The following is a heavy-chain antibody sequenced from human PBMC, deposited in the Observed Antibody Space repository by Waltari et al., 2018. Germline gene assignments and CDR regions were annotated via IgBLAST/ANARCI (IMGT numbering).Heavy chain of an antibody. Sequence: QVQLVQSGAEVKKPGASVKVSCKVSGYTLTELSRHWVRQAPGKGLEWMGGFDREDGETMYAQKCQGRVTMTDDTSTDTAYMELSSLRSEDTAVYYCATSGIAVAGTLFDLWGRGTLVTVSS. CDR2: FDREDGET. V-gene: IGHV1-24*01. CDR3: ATSGIAVAGTLFDL. CDR1: GYTLTELS. J-gene: IGHJ2*01. D-gene: IGHD6-19*01.